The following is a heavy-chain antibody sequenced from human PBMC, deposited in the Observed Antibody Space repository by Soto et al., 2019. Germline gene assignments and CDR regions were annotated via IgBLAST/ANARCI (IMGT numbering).Heavy chain of an antibody. D-gene: IGHD5-18*01. CDR3: ARIPRYSFPTSDDLDS. CDR1: GGTFYTYT. J-gene: IGHJ4*02. Sequence: QVQLVQSGAEVRKPGSSVQFSCKASGGTFYTYTFSWVRQAPGQGLEWMGSITPIYPTTNYAEKFQGRLTVTADGSTNTAYMELNSMTSEDTAVYYCARIPRYSFPTSDDLDSWGQGPLVNVSS. V-gene: IGHV1-69*15. CDR2: ITPIYPTT.